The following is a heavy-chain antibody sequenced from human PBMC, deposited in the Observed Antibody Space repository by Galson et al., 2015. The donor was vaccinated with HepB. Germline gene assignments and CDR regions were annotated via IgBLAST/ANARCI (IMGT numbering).Heavy chain of an antibody. CDR1: GFTFSSYA. J-gene: IGHJ4*02. V-gene: IGHV3-30-3*01. CDR3: ARDRGSGWTGYFDY. Sequence: SLRLSCAASGFTFSSYAMHWVRQAPGKGLEWVAVISYDGSNKYYADSVKGRFTISRDNSKNTLYLQMNSLRAEDTAVYYCARDRGSGWTGYFDYWGQGTLVTVSS. CDR2: ISYDGSNK. D-gene: IGHD6-19*01.